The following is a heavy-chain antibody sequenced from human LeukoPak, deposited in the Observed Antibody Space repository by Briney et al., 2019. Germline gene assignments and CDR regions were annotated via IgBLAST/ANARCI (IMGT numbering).Heavy chain of an antibody. CDR3: ARFRVVPAVDEGDLDY. Sequence: GASVKVSCKASGYTFTSYGISWVRQAPGQGLEWMGWISAYNGNTNYAQKLQGRVTMTTDTSTSTAYMELRSLRSDDTAVYYCARFRVVPAVDEGDLDYWGQGTLVTVSS. J-gene: IGHJ4*02. V-gene: IGHV1-18*04. CDR2: ISAYNGNT. D-gene: IGHD2-2*01. CDR1: GYTFTSYG.